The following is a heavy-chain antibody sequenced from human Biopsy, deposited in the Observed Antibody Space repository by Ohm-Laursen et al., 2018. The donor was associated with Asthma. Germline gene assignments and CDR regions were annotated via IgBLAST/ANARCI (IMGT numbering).Heavy chain of an antibody. Sequence: ASVKVSFKTSGYTFNSAGITWVRQAPGQGLEWMGWISVYNGNTKVAQKLQDRVTMITDTSTSTAYMELRSLRSDDTAVYFCARAVDYSHYYGIDVRGQGTTVTVS. V-gene: IGHV1-18*01. CDR1: GYTFNSAG. J-gene: IGHJ6*02. D-gene: IGHD3-10*01. CDR3: ARAVDYSHYYGIDV. CDR2: ISVYNGNT.